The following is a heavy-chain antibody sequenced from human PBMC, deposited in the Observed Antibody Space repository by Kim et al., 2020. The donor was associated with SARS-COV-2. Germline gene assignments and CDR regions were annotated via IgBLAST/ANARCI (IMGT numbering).Heavy chain of an antibody. CDR1: GFTFSSYN. J-gene: IGHJ1*01. Sequence: GGSLRLSCAASGFTFSSYNMNWVRQAPGKGLEWVSHISSSGDTTYYGDSVKGRFTISRDNAKKSVYLQMNSLRDEDTAVYYCVRESWYGEYFQHWGQGTLVTVSS. CDR3: VRESWYGEYFQH. V-gene: IGHV3-48*02. D-gene: IGHD6-13*01. CDR2: ISSSGDTT.